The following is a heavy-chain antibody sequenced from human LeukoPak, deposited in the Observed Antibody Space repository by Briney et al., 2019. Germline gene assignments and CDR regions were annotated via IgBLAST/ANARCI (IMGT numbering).Heavy chain of an antibody. D-gene: IGHD3-22*01. J-gene: IGHJ6*03. CDR1: GFTFSDYY. Sequence: KPGGSLRLSCAASGFTFSDYYMSWIRQAPGKGLEWVSYISSSGSTIYYADSVKGRFTIPRDNAKNSLYLQMNSLRAEDTAVYYCARVAHDSSGYYYYYYYYMDVWGKGTTVTVSS. V-gene: IGHV3-11*04. CDR3: ARVAHDSSGYYYYYYYYMDV. CDR2: ISSSGSTI.